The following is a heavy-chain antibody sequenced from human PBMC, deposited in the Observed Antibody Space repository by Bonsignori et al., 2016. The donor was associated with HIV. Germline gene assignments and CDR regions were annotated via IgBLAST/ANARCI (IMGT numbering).Heavy chain of an antibody. CDR2: IYYSGST. Sequence: SETLSLTCTVSGGSISSSSYYWGWIRQPPGKGLEWIGSIYYSGSTYYNPSLKSRVTISVDTSKNQFSLKLSSVTAADTAVYYCARERRGWELPFDYWGQGTLVTVSS. V-gene: IGHV4-39*07. D-gene: IGHD1-26*01. CDR1: GGSISSSSYY. CDR3: ARERRGWELPFDY. J-gene: IGHJ4*02.